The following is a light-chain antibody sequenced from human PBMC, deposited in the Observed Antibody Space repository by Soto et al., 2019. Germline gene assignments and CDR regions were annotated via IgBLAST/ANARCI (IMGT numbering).Light chain of an antibody. CDR2: GNS. J-gene: IGLJ1*01. CDR1: RSNIGAGYY. CDR3: QSYDSSLSAYV. Sequence: QSALTQPPSVSGAPGQRVTISCTGRRSNIGAGYYVHWYQQLPGTAPKVLIYGNSNRPSGVPDRFSGSMSGTSASLAITGLQAGDEAVYYCQSYDSSLSAYVFATGTKVTVL. V-gene: IGLV1-40*01.